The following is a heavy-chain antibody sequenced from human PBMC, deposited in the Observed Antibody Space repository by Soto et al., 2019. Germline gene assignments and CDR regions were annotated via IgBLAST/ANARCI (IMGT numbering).Heavy chain of an antibody. CDR2: ISGSGGST. J-gene: IGHJ3*02. Sequence: GGSLRLSCAASGFTFSSYAMSWVRQAPGQGLEWVSAISGSGGSTYYADSVKGRFTISRDNSKNTLYLQMNSLRAEDTAVYYCAKDRGSGWYGGYAFHIWGQGTMVTVSS. CDR1: GFTFSSYA. V-gene: IGHV3-23*01. D-gene: IGHD6-19*01. CDR3: AKDRGSGWYGGYAFHI.